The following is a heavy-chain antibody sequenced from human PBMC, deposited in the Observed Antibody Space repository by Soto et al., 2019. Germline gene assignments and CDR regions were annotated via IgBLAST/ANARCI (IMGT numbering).Heavy chain of an antibody. CDR3: AKKGGSSSWYGYYYYYMDV. V-gene: IGHV3-23*01. Sequence: EVQLLESGGGLVQPGGSLRRSCAASGFTFSSYAMSWVRQAPGKGLEWVSATSGSGGSTYYAYSVKGRFTISRDTSKNTLYLQMNSLRAEDTAVYYCAKKGGSSSWYGYYYYYMDVWGKGTTVTVSS. J-gene: IGHJ6*03. CDR2: TSGSGGST. CDR1: GFTFSSYA. D-gene: IGHD6-13*01.